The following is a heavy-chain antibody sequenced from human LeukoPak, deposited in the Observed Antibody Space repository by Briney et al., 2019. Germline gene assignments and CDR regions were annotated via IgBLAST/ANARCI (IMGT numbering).Heavy chain of an antibody. CDR3: TRGSSGRRDK. J-gene: IGHJ4*02. CDR1: GYTFTSCD. CDR2: MNPNSVNT. Sequence: GASVKVSCKASGYTFTSCDINWVRQATGQGLEWMGWMNPNSVNTGYGQSFEGRITMSRDISMGTAYMELCNLTSEDTAIYYCTRGSSGRRDKWGQGTLVTVSA. D-gene: IGHD5-12*01. V-gene: IGHV1-8*02.